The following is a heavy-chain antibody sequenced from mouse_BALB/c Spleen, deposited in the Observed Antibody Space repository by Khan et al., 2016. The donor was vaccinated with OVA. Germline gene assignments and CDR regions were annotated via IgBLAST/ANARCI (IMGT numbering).Heavy chain of an antibody. J-gene: IGHJ3*01. CDR3: TRRNWDAAWFVY. V-gene: IGHV1-5*01. D-gene: IGHD4-1*01. CDR2: IYPGNSDT. Sequence: VQLQQSGTVLARPGASVKMSCKASGYTFTSYWMHWVKQRPGQGLEWIGAIYPGNSDTSYNEKFKGKAKLTAVTSTSTAYMELSSLTNEDSAVYYCTRRNWDAAWFVYWGQGTLVTVS. CDR1: GYTFTSYW.